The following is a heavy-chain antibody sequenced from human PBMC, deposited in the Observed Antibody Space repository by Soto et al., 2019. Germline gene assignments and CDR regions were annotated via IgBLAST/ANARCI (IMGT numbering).Heavy chain of an antibody. D-gene: IGHD3-22*01. CDR3: ARPVGYYWYFAL. J-gene: IGHJ2*01. CDR1: GFTVRISY. CDR2: IYSDGNT. V-gene: IGHV3-66*04. Sequence: EVQLVESGGGLVQPGGSLRLSCAASGFTVRISYMGWVRQAPGKGLEWVSSIYSDGNTYYADSVRGRFTISTDNSKDTLYLQRNSLRVVDPVMYSCARPVGYYWYFALGGRGTLVTFSS.